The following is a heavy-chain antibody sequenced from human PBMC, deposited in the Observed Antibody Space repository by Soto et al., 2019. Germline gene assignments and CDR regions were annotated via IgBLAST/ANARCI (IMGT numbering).Heavy chain of an antibody. CDR2: IKHGGST. CDR3: ARAYGSRDPLAAFDT. V-gene: IGHV4-34*01. J-gene: IGHJ3*02. CDR1: GGSFSGYY. Sequence: QVQLQQGGAGLLKPSETLSLSCAVSGGSFSGYYWNWIRQSPGKGLEGIGKIKHGGSTIYNPSPKTRVTTSVDTSKSLFSHSLSSMTAGDTAVYYWARAYGSRDPLAAFDTWGDGTLVTVS. D-gene: IGHD3-10*01.